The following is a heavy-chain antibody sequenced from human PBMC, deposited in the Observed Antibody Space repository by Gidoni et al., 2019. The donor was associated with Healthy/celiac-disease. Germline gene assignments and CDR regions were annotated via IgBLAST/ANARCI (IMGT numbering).Heavy chain of an antibody. J-gene: IGHJ4*02. D-gene: IGHD6-19*01. CDR3: ARDLYRGAVAGRDY. CDR2: ISSSSSYI. Sequence: EVQLVESGGGLVKPGGSLRLSCAASGFTFSSYSMNWVRQAPGKGLEWVSSISSSSSYIYYADSVKGRFTISRDNAKNSLYLQMNSLRAEDTAVNYCARDLYRGAVAGRDYWGQGTLVTVSS. V-gene: IGHV3-21*01. CDR1: GFTFSSYS.